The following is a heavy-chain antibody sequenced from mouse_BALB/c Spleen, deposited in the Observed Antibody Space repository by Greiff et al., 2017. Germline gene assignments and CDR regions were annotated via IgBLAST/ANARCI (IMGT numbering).Heavy chain of an antibody. J-gene: IGHJ3*01. D-gene: IGHD3-1*01. V-gene: IGHV2-9-2*01. CDR1: GFSLTSYD. CDR3: VREAARATSPFAY. CDR2: IWTGGGT. Sequence: QVQLKESGPGLVAPSQSLSITCTVSGFSLTSYDISWIRQPPGKGLEWLGVIWTGGGTNYNSAFMSRLSISKDNSKSQVFLKMNSLQTDDTAIYYCVREAARATSPFAYWGQGTLVTVSA.